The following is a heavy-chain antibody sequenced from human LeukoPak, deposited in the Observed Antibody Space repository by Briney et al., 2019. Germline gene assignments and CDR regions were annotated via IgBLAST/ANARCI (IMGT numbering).Heavy chain of an antibody. CDR3: ARGVGGGTP. D-gene: IGHD4-23*01. V-gene: IGHV4-34*01. Sequence: SETLSLTCAVHGGSFSGYYWSWIRQPPGKGLEWIGEVNHSGSTNYNPSLKSRVTISVDTSKNQFSLKLSSVTAADTAVYYCARGVGGGTPWGQGTLVTVSS. CDR1: GGSFSGYY. J-gene: IGHJ5*02. CDR2: VNHSGST.